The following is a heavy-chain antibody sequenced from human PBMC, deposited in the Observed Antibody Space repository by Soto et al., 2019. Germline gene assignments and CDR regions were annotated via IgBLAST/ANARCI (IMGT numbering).Heavy chain of an antibody. J-gene: IGHJ4*02. V-gene: IGHV1-69*06. CDR1: GGTFSSYA. Sequence: GASVKVSCKASGGTFSSYAISWVRQAPGQGLEWMGGIIPIFGTANYAQKFQGRVTITADKSTSTAYMELSSLRSEDTAVYYCARDYYDSSGYHYFDYWGQGSLFTVSS. CDR2: IIPIFGTA. CDR3: ARDYYDSSGYHYFDY. D-gene: IGHD3-22*01.